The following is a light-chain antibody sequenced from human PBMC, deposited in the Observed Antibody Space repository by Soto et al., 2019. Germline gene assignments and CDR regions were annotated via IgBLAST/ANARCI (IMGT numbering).Light chain of an antibody. Sequence: QSALTQPASVSGSPGQSITMSCTGTSSDDGSYNLVSWYQQHPGKAPKLMIYEGSKRPSGVSNRFSGSKSGNTASLTISGLQAEDETDYYCCSYAGSSTFHVVFGGGTKVTVL. CDR2: EGS. CDR3: CSYAGSSTFHVV. J-gene: IGLJ2*01. V-gene: IGLV2-23*03. CDR1: SSDDGSYNL.